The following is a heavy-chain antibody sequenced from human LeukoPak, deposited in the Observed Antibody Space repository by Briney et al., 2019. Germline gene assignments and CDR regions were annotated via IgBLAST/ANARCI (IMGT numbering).Heavy chain of an antibody. Sequence: GASVKVSCKASGYTFTSYDINWVRQATGQGLEWMGWMNPNSGNTGYAQKFQGRVTMTRNTSISTAYMELSSLRSEDTAVYYCARGNLHYDILTGYFSYYYYYMDVWGKGTTVTISS. J-gene: IGHJ6*03. CDR2: MNPNSGNT. CDR1: GYTFTSYD. CDR3: ARGNLHYDILTGYFSYYYYYMDV. D-gene: IGHD3-9*01. V-gene: IGHV1-8*01.